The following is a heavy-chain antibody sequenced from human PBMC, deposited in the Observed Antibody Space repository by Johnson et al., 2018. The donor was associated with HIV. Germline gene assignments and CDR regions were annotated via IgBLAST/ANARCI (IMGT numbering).Heavy chain of an antibody. V-gene: IGHV3-30*04. CDR1: GFTFSSYA. Sequence: QVQLVESGGGVVQPGRSLRLSCAASGFTFSSYAMHWVRQAPGKGLEWVAVISYDGSNKYYADSVKGRFTIYRDNSKNTLFLQMNSLRAEDTAVYYCARDKGIAARPAAFDIWGQGTMVTVSS. J-gene: IGHJ3*02. CDR2: ISYDGSNK. D-gene: IGHD6-6*01. CDR3: ARDKGIAARPAAFDI.